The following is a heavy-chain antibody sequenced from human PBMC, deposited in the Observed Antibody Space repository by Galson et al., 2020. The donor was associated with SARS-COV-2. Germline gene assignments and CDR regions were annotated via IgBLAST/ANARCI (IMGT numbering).Heavy chain of an antibody. D-gene: IGHD4-17*01. CDR2: ISGSGGST. V-gene: IGHV3-23*01. CDR1: GFTFSSYA. J-gene: IGHJ5*02. CDR3: AKAPFIGVTTRLHWFDP. Sequence: GGSLRLSCAASGFTFSSYAMSWVRQAPGKGLEWVSAISGSGGSTYYADSVKGRFTISRDNSKNTLYLQMNSLRAEDTAVYYCAKAPFIGVTTRLHWFDPWGQGTLVTVSS.